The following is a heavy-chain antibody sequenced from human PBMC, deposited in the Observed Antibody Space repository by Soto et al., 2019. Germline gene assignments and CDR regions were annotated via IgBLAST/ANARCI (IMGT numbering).Heavy chain of an antibody. J-gene: IGHJ4*02. Sequence: GGSLRLSCAASGFTFSSYAMSWVRQAPGKGLEWVSAISGSGGSTYYADSVKGRFTISRDNSKNTLYLQMNSLKTEDTAVYYRTLCSSTSCASYWGQGTLVTVSS. CDR1: GFTFSSYA. CDR2: ISGSGGST. CDR3: TLCSSTSCASY. V-gene: IGHV3-23*01. D-gene: IGHD2-2*01.